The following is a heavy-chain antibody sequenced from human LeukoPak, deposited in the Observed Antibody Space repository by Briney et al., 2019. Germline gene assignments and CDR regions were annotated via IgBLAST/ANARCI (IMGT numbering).Heavy chain of an antibody. CDR2: MNPNSGNT. J-gene: IGHJ4*02. CDR3: ARGIRRDGYKSSLHY. Sequence: GASVKVSCKASGYTFTGYDINWVRQATGQGLEWMGWMNPNSGNTGYAQKFQGRATMTRNTSISTAYMELSSLRSEDTAVYYCARGIRRDGYKSSLHYWGQGTLVTVSS. D-gene: IGHD5-24*01. V-gene: IGHV1-8*01. CDR1: GYTFTGYD.